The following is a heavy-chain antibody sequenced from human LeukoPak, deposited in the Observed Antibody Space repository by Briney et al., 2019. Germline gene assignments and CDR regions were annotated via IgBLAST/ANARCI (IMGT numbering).Heavy chain of an antibody. CDR1: GESLSKYY. D-gene: IGHD1-26*01. J-gene: IGHJ4*02. Sequence: KPSETLSLTCAVYGESLSKYYWTWIRQSPGKGLEWIGEINHRGSTNLNPSLKSRVTLSVDTSKYQFSLKLTSVAAADAAVYYCASSVGSTDYWGQGTLATVSS. CDR3: ASSVGSTDY. V-gene: IGHV4-34*01. CDR2: INHRGST.